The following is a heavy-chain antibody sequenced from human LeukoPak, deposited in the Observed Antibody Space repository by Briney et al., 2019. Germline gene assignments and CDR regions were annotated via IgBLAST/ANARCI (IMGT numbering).Heavy chain of an antibody. CDR3: ARCGTPNNYYGYGVDV. Sequence: GVSLRLSCAASGFTFSDYYMSWIRQAPGKGLEWISYISVSGSYTNYADSVKGRFTISRDNAKNSLYLQMISLRAEDTAVYYCARCGTPNNYYGYGVDVWGQGTTVIVSS. V-gene: IGHV3-11*03. CDR2: ISVSGSYT. CDR1: GFTFSDYY. J-gene: IGHJ6*02. D-gene: IGHD1-26*01.